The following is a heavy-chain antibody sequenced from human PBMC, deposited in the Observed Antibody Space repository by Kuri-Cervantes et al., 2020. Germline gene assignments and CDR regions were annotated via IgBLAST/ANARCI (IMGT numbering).Heavy chain of an antibody. J-gene: IGHJ3*02. CDR3: ARFSDAFDI. CDR2: INHSGST. Sequence: SETLSLTCTVYGGSFSGYYWSWIRQPPGKGLEWIGEINHSGSTNYNPSLKSRVTISVDTSKNQFSLKLSSVTAADTAVYYCARFSDAFDIWGQGTMVTVSS. V-gene: IGHV4-34*01. D-gene: IGHD3-3*01. CDR1: GGSFSGYY.